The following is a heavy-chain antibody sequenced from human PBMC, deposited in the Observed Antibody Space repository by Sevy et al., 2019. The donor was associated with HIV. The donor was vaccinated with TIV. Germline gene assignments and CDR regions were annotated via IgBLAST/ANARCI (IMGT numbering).Heavy chain of an antibody. CDR3: ARVGAWYYGSTGNAFDI. J-gene: IGHJ3*02. V-gene: IGHV4-59*11. CDR1: GGSISTHY. D-gene: IGHD3-10*01. CDR2: IQYSGST. Sequence: SETLSLTCTVSGGSISTHYWSWIRQPPGKGLEWIGYIQYSGSTNNNPSLKSRVTISIDTSKNQFSLKLSSVTAADTAVYYCARVGAWYYGSTGNAFDIWGQGTMVTVSS.